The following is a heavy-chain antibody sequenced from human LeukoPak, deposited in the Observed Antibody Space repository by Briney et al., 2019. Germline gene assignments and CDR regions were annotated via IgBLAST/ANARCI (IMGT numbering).Heavy chain of an antibody. J-gene: IGHJ3*02. CDR3: ARDRNDAFDI. V-gene: IGHV1-46*01. CDR1: GYTFTSYY. CDR2: INPSGGST. Sequence: ASVTVSFKASGYTFTSYYMHWVGQAPGQGLEWMGIINPSGGSTSYAQKFQGRVTMTRDISTSTVYMELSSLRSEDTAVYYCARDRNDAFDIWGQGTMVTVSS. D-gene: IGHD1-14*01.